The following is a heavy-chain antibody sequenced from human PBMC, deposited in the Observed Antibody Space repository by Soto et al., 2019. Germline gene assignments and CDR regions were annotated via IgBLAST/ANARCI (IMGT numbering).Heavy chain of an antibody. V-gene: IGHV3-30-3*01. J-gene: IGHJ4*02. CDR1: GFTFSSYA. D-gene: IGHD6-6*01. CDR3: ARDPSSSYYFDY. Sequence: QVQLVESGGGVVQPGRSLRLSCAASGFTFSSYAMHWVRQAPGKGLEWVAVISYDGSNKYYADSVKGRFTISRDNSKNTLYLQRNSLRAEDTAVYYCARDPSSSYYFDYWGQGTLVTVSS. CDR2: ISYDGSNK.